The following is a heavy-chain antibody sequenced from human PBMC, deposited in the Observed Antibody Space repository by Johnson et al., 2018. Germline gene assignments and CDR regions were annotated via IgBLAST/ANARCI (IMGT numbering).Heavy chain of an antibody. CDR2: IYYTGIT. CDR3: ARLRNYDFWSGPSDFYYGMDF. J-gene: IGHJ6*02. V-gene: IGHV4-61*01. Sequence: VQLQESGPGLVKPSETLSLTCTVSGGSVSSGSYYWNWIRQPPGKGLEWIGYIYYTGITIYNPSLKIRATISADPAKNQFSLKLSSVTAADTAGYYCARLRNYDFWSGPSDFYYGMDFWGQGTTVTVSS. CDR1: GGSVSSGSYY. D-gene: IGHD3-3*01.